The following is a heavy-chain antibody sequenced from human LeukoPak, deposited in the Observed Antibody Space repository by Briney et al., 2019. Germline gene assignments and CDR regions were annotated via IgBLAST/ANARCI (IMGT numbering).Heavy chain of an antibody. J-gene: IGHJ6*02. D-gene: IGHD6-13*01. CDR2: INPNSGGT. V-gene: IGHV1-2*02. CDR3: ARVNVIAAAEKYYYYGMDV. CDR1: GYTFTGYY. Sequence: ASVKVSCKASGYTFTGYYMHWVRRAPGQGLEWMGWINPNSGGTNYAQKFQGRVTMTRDTSISTAYMELSRLRSDDTAVYYCARVNVIAAAEKYYYYGMDVWGQGTTVTVSS.